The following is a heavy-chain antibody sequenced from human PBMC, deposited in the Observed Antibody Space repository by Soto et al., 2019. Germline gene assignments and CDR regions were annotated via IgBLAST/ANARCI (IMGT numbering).Heavy chain of an antibody. CDR3: ASPREGQWLVFDH. D-gene: IGHD6-19*01. V-gene: IGHV3-30*19. Sequence: GGSLRLSCVVSGFTFSDFGVHGVRQSPGEGLAWVASISKDGLDRYYSESVKGRFTISRDDSKNTVFLQMNSLKVEDTAAYFCASPREGQWLVFDHWGQRTLVTVSS. J-gene: IGHJ4*02. CDR1: GFTFSDFG. CDR2: ISKDGLDR.